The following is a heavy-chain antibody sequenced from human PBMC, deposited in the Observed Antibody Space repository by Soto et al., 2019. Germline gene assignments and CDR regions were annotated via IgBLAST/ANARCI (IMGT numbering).Heavy chain of an antibody. CDR2: ISGSGGST. CDR3: AKGKVTMVRGVIPKAWYFDL. D-gene: IGHD3-10*01. Sequence: GGSLRLSCAASGFTFSSYAMSWVRQAPGKGLEWVSAISGSGGSTYYADSVKGRFTISRDNSKNTLYLQMNSLRAEDTAVYYCAKGKVTMVRGVIPKAWYFDLWGRGTLVTVSS. J-gene: IGHJ2*01. CDR1: GFTFSSYA. V-gene: IGHV3-23*01.